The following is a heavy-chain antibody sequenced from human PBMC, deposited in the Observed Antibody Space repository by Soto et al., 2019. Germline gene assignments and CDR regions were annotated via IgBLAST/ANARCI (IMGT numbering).Heavy chain of an antibody. J-gene: IGHJ4*02. V-gene: IGHV5-10-1*01. CDR2: IDPSDSQT. D-gene: IGHD3-22*01. CDR3: ARQIYDSDTGPNFQYYFDS. Sequence: PGESLKISCKGSGYSFAGYWITWVRQKPGKGLEWMGRIDPSDSQTYYSPSFRGHVTISVTKSITTVFLQWSSLRASDTAMYYCARQIYDSDTGPNFQYYFDSWGQGTTVNVS. CDR1: GYSFAGYW.